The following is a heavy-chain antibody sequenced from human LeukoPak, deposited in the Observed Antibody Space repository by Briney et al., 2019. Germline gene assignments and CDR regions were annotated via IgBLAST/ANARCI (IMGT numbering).Heavy chain of an antibody. CDR1: GDTFSSYT. J-gene: IGHJ4*02. CDR2: IIPILGIT. V-gene: IGHV1-69*02. D-gene: IGHD1-7*01. Sequence: SVKVSCKASGDTFSSYTISWVRQAPGQGLEWMGRIIPILGITNYAQKFQGRVTITADKSTTTAYMELSSLRSEDTAVYYCARRDEWNYRPYFDYWGQGILVTVSS. CDR3: ARRDEWNYRPYFDY.